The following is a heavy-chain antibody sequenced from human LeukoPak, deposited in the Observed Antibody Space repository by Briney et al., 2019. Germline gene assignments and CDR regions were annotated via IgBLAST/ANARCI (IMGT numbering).Heavy chain of an antibody. J-gene: IGHJ3*02. CDR2: INPTGGST. CDR3: ARGDGSGWYRDDAFDI. D-gene: IGHD6-19*01. V-gene: IGHV1-46*01. Sequence: GASVKVSCKASGYIFTTYYMHWVRQAPGQGLEWMGIINPTGGSTSYAQKFQGRVTMTRDTSTSTVYMELSSLRSEDTAVYYCARGDGSGWYRDDAFDIWGQGTLVTVSS. CDR1: GYIFTTYY.